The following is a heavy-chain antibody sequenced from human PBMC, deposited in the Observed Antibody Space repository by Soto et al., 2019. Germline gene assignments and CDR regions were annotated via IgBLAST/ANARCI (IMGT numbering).Heavy chain of an antibody. V-gene: IGHV1-18*01. D-gene: IGHD3-3*01. Sequence: ASVKVSCKASGYTFASYVITWVRRAPGQGLEWMGWVSADNGNTDYAQKLQGRVTMTTDTSTRTAYMELRSLRSDDTAVYYCARNLPGHYDVWSGFSIWGQGTLVTVSS. CDR2: VSADNGNT. CDR1: GYTFASYV. CDR3: ARNLPGHYDVWSGFSI. J-gene: IGHJ4*02.